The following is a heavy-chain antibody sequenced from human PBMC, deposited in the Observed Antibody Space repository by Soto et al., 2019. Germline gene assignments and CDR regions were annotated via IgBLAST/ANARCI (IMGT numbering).Heavy chain of an antibody. D-gene: IGHD6-19*01. CDR3: ARDLPSGIAVAGP. Sequence: ASVKVSCKASGYTFTGYYMHCVRQAPGQGLEWMGWINPNSGGTNYAQKFQGRVTMTRDTSISTAYMELSRLRSDDTAVYYCARDLPSGIAVAGPWGQGTLVTVS. J-gene: IGHJ5*02. CDR2: INPNSGGT. V-gene: IGHV1-2*02. CDR1: GYTFTGYY.